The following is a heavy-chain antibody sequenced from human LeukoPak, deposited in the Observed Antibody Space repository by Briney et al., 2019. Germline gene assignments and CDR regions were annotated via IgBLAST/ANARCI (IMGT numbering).Heavy chain of an antibody. J-gene: IGHJ3*02. V-gene: IGHV4-38-2*02. CDR2: IYHSGST. Sequence: SETLSLTCTVSGYSISSGYYWGWIRQPPGKGLEWIGSIYHSGSTYYNPSLKSRVTISVDTSKNQFSLKLSSVTAADTAVYYCARALSYYDRPGAFDIWGQGTMVTVSS. CDR1: GYSISSGYY. CDR3: ARALSYYDRPGAFDI. D-gene: IGHD3-22*01.